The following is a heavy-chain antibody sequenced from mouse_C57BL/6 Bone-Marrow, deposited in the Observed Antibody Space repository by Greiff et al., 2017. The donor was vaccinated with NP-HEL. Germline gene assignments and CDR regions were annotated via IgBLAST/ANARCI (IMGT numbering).Heavy chain of an antibody. Sequence: EVKLVESGGGLVQPGGSLKLSCAASGFTFSDYGMAWVRQAPRKGPEWVAFISNLAYSIYYADTVTGRFTISRENAKNTLYLEMSSLRSEDTAMYYCARLRHYQYYFDYWGQGTTLTVSS. V-gene: IGHV5-15*01. D-gene: IGHD1-1*02. CDR1: GFTFSDYG. CDR3: ARLRHYQYYFDY. CDR2: ISNLAYSI. J-gene: IGHJ2*01.